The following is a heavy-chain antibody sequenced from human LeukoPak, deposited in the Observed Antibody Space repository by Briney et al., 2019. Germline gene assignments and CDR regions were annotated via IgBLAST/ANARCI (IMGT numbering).Heavy chain of an antibody. J-gene: IGHJ5*02. D-gene: IGHD2-15*01. Sequence: NPSETLSLTCTVSGGSISSSSYYWSWIRQPPGKGLEWIGYIYYSGSTNYNPSLKSRVTISVDTSKNQFSLKLSSVTAADTAVYYCARDGGDTWGQGTLVTVSS. CDR2: IYYSGST. V-gene: IGHV4-61*01. CDR3: ARDGGDT. CDR1: GGSISSSSYY.